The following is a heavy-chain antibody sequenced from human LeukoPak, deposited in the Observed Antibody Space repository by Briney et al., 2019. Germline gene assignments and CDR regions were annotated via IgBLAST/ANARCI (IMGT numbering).Heavy chain of an antibody. Sequence: GASVKVSCKASGYTFTGYYMHWVRQAPGQGLEWMGWINPNSGGTNYAQKFQGRVTMTRDTSISTAYMELSRLRSDDTAVYYCAREPEYSSSEIDPWGQGTLVTVSS. J-gene: IGHJ5*02. V-gene: IGHV1-2*02. CDR1: GYTFTGYY. CDR3: AREPEYSSSEIDP. D-gene: IGHD6-6*01. CDR2: INPNSGGT.